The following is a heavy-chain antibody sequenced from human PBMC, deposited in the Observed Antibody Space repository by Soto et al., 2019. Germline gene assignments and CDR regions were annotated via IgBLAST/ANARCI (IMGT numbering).Heavy chain of an antibody. CDR2: IYYSGST. J-gene: IGHJ4*02. D-gene: IGHD4-17*01. CDR3: ASSRTTLFDY. CDR1: GGSISSGGYY. V-gene: IGHV4-31*01. Sequence: QVQLQESGPGLVKPSQTLSLTCTVSGGSISSGGYYWSWIRQHPGKGLEWIGYIYYSGSTYYNPSTKXXVXIXXDTSKNQSSLKLSSVTAADTAVYYCASSRTTLFDYWGQGTLVTVSS.